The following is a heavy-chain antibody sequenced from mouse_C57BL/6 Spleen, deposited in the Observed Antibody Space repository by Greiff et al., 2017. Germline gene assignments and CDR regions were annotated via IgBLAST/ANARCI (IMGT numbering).Heavy chain of an antibody. Sequence: VQLKQPGAELVKPGASVKMSCKASGYTFTSYWITWVKQRPGQGLEWIGDIYPGSGSTNYNETFKSKATLPVDTSSSTASMQLSSLTSEDSAVYYCARGGYYCNPYYAMDYWGQGTSVTVSS. CDR2: IYPGSGST. CDR3: ARGGYYCNPYYAMDY. D-gene: IGHD2-1*01. V-gene: IGHV1-55*01. CDR1: GYTFTSYW. J-gene: IGHJ4*01.